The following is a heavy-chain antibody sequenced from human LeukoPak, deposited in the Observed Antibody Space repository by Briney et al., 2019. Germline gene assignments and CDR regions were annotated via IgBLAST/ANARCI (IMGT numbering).Heavy chain of an antibody. CDR2: IYSSGST. Sequence: SETLSLTCSVSGGSISSYYWSWIRQPPGKVLEWIGYIYSSGSTNYNPSLKSRVTISVDTSKNQFSLKLSSVTAADTAVYYCAREGAYYGKIEGDAFDIWGQGTMVTVSS. CDR1: GGSISSYY. CDR3: AREGAYYGKIEGDAFDI. J-gene: IGHJ3*02. V-gene: IGHV4-59*01. D-gene: IGHD3-10*01.